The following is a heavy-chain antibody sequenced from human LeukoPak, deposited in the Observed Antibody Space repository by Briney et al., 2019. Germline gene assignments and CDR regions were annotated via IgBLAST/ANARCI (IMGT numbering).Heavy chain of an antibody. Sequence: GGSLRLSCAASGFTFSSFAMSWVRQAPGKGLECVSGISGSGGSSYYADSVKGRFTISRDNSKNMLYLQMNSLRAEDTAVYYCAKAAGQWVVGGHYYFDYWGQGTLVTVSS. CDR1: GFTFSSFA. D-gene: IGHD6-19*01. V-gene: IGHV3-23*01. CDR2: ISGSGGSS. J-gene: IGHJ4*02. CDR3: AKAAGQWVVGGHYYFDY.